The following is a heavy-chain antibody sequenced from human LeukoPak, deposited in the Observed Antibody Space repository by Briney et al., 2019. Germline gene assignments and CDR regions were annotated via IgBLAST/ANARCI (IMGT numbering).Heavy chain of an antibody. Sequence: PSETLSLTCAVYGGSFSGYYWSWIRQPPGKGLEWIGEINHSGSTNYNPSLKSRVTISVDTSKNQFSLKLSSVTAADTAVYYCARGIIGGFDPWGQGTLVTVSS. CDR2: INHSGST. CDR1: GGSFSGYY. J-gene: IGHJ5*02. CDR3: ARGIIGGFDP. V-gene: IGHV4-34*01. D-gene: IGHD3-10*01.